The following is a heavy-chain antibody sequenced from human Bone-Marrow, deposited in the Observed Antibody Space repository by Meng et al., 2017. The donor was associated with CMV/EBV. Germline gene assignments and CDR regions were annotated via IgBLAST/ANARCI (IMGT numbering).Heavy chain of an antibody. J-gene: IGHJ4*02. CDR1: GFTFSSYA. CDR3: ARDPDGYNPLDDY. Sequence: GGSLSPSWVASGFTFSSYAMHWVRQAPGKGLEWVADISYDGSNKYYADSVKGRFSISRDNSKNTLYLQMNSLRAEDTAVYYCARDPDGYNPLDDYWGQGTLVTVSS. CDR2: ISYDGSNK. V-gene: IGHV3-30-3*01. D-gene: IGHD5-24*01.